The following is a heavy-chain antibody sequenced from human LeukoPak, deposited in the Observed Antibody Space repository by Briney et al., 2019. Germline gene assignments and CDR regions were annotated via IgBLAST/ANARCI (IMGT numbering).Heavy chain of an antibody. CDR1: GFTCSSYW. Sequence: GGSLRLSCAASGFTCSSYWMSWVRQAPGKGLEWVANIKQDGSEKYYVDSVKGRFTISRDNAKDSLYLQMNSLRAEDTAVYYCARHVQSKDYYYGMDVWGQGTTVTVSS. J-gene: IGHJ6*02. D-gene: IGHD6-6*01. CDR2: IKQDGSEK. V-gene: IGHV3-7*01. CDR3: ARHVQSKDYYYGMDV.